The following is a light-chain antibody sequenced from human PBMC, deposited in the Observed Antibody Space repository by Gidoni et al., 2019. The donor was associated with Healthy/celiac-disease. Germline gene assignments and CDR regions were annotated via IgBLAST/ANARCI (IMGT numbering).Light chain of an antibody. CDR1: SSDVGSYNL. J-gene: IGLJ1*01. Sequence: QSALTQPASVSGSPGQSITISCTGTSSDVGSYNLVSWYQQHPGKAPKLMIYEVSKRHSGVSNRFSGSKYGNTASLTISGRQAEDEADYYCCSYAGSSTYVFGTGTKVTVL. CDR3: CSYAGSSTYV. V-gene: IGLV2-23*02. CDR2: EVS.